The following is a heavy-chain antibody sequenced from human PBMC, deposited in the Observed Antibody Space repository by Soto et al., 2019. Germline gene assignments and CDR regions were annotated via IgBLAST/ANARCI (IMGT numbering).Heavy chain of an antibody. CDR3: ARGGYDYVWGNYRPTSHFDY. D-gene: IGHD3-16*02. CDR2: ISHSGIT. CDR1: GDSISSTNW. J-gene: IGHJ4*02. Sequence: QVQLQESGPGLVKPSGTLSLTCGVSGDSISSTNWWSWVRQPPGKGLEWIGEISHSGITNNNPSLKSRVTISVDKSKNQFSLELSSVTAADTAVYYCARGGYDYVWGNYRPTSHFDYWDQGTLVTVSS. V-gene: IGHV4-4*02.